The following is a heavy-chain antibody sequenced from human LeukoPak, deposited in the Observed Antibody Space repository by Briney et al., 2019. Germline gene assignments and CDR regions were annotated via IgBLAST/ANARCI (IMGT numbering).Heavy chain of an antibody. D-gene: IGHD3-22*01. Sequence: SETLSLTCTVSGGSISSGGYYWSWIRQHPGKGLEWIGYIYYSGSTYYSPSLKSRVTISVDTSKNQFSLKLSSVTAADTAVYYCARSSYYYDSSGYYKGPFDPWGQGTLVTVSS. CDR3: ARSSYYYDSSGYYKGPFDP. V-gene: IGHV4-31*03. CDR2: IYYSGST. CDR1: GGSISSGGYY. J-gene: IGHJ5*02.